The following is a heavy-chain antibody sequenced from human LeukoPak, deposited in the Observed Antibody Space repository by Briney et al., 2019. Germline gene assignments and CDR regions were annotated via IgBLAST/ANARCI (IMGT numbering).Heavy chain of an antibody. CDR2: MCGTAGCT. D-gene: IGHD1-14*01. J-gene: IGHJ5*02. CDR3: ARDRPNYHEANGHYYNRDGDH. Sequence: GGSLRLSCAASGFTFQIYAMSWVRLAPGKGLQWVASMCGTAGCTFYTDSVKGRFTISRDNSKDTLYLQMNDLRADDTAIYYCARDRPNYHEANGHYYNRDGDHWGQGALVTVSS. CDR1: GFTFQIYA. V-gene: IGHV3-23*01.